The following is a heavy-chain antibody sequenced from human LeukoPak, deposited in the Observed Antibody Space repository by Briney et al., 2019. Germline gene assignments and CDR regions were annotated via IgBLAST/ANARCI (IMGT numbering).Heavy chain of an antibody. D-gene: IGHD6-19*01. V-gene: IGHV3-30*18. J-gene: IGHJ4*02. Sequence: GGSLRLSCAASGFTFSSYGMHWVRQAPGKGLEWVAVISYDGSNKYYADSVKGRFTISRDNSKNTLYLQLNSLRAEDTAVYYCAKLVGYSSGWHDYWGQGTLVTVSS. CDR2: ISYDGSNK. CDR1: GFTFSSYG. CDR3: AKLVGYSSGWHDY.